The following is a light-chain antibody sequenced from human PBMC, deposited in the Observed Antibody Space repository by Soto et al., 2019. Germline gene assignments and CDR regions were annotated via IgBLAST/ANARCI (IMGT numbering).Light chain of an antibody. J-gene: IGKJ4*01. V-gene: IGKV1-12*01. CDR2: AAS. CDR3: QQANSFPLT. Sequence: DIQMTQSPSSVSASVGDRVTITCRASQGISSWLDWYQQKPGKAPKILIYAASSLQSGVPSRFSGNGSGTDFTLTISSLQPEDFATYYCQQANSFPLTFGGGTKVEIK. CDR1: QGISSW.